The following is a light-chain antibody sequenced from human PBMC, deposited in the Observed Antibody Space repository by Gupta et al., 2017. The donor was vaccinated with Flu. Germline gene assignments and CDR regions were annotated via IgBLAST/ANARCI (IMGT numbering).Light chain of an antibody. J-gene: IGLJ3*02. CDR1: DGHSSYA. CDR2: VNSDGSH. CDR3: QTWGPGFRV. Sequence: QLVLPQSPSASASLRAWVTLTCTLSDGHSSYAIAWHQQQPEKGPRYLMKVNSDGSHTRGDGIPDRFSASSSGAERYLTISSLRAEDEAEYYCQTWGPGFRVFGGGTKLAVL. V-gene: IGLV4-69*01.